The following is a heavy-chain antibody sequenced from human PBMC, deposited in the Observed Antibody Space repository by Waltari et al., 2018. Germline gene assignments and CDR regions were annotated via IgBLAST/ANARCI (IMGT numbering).Heavy chain of an antibody. CDR1: GYIFTNYD. J-gene: IGHJ6*02. Sequence: QVQLVQSGAEVKIPGASVKVSCKASGYIFTNYDITWVRQATGQGLQWMGGINPNSGSAGQAETFYGRVTFTRSTSINTAYMELTGLTSEDTAIYYCARGYWGGNPYHYDMDVWGQGTTVTVSS. V-gene: IGHV1-8*01. CDR2: INPNSGSA. D-gene: IGHD3-10*01. CDR3: ARGYWGGNPYHYDMDV.